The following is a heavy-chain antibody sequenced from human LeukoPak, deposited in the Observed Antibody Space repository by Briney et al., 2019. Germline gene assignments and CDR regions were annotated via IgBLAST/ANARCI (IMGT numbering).Heavy chain of an antibody. D-gene: IGHD6-13*01. CDR1: GFTFSSYA. CDR2: TIGSGSST. CDR3: GRDIATAVDY. V-gene: IGHV3-23*01. Sequence: GGSLRLSCAASGFTFSSYAMSWVRQAPGKGLEWVSATIGSGSSTFYADSVKGRFTISRDNAKNTLYLQMNSLRAEDTAIYYCGRDIATAVDYWGLGTLVTVSS. J-gene: IGHJ4*02.